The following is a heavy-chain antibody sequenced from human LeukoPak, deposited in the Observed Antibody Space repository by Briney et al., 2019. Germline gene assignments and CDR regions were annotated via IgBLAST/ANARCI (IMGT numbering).Heavy chain of an antibody. Sequence: GASVKVSCKASGYTFTGYYVHWVRQAPGQGLGWMGWIHPRSGETNYAYKFKGRVTMTRDTSISTVYMDLGSLGSDDTAVYYCARDGEYGTGSYYRGCFDYWGQGILVTVSS. CDR1: GYTFTGYY. J-gene: IGHJ4*02. CDR3: ARDGEYGTGSYYRGCFDY. D-gene: IGHD3-10*01. CDR2: IHPRSGET. V-gene: IGHV1-2*02.